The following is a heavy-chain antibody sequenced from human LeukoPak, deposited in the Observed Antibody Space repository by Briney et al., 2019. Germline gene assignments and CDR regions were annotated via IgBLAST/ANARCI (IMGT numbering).Heavy chain of an antibody. CDR1: GYTFTGYY. CDR2: INPNSGGT. V-gene: IGHV1-2*02. CDR3: AGDIAGLNWFDP. Sequence: ASVKVSCKASGYTFTGYYMHWVRQAPGQGLEWMGWINPNSGGTNYAQKFQGRVTMTRDTSISTAYMELSRLRSDDTAVYYCAGDIAGLNWFDPWGQGTLVTVSS. D-gene: IGHD6-13*01. J-gene: IGHJ5*02.